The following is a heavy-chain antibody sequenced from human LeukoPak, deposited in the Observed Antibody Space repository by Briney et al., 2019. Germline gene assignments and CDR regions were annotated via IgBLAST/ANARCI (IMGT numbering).Heavy chain of an antibody. CDR3: ARSTGLGYCSSTSCYEAFDI. V-gene: IGHV3-21*01. J-gene: IGHJ3*02. Sequence: GGSLRLSCAASGFTFSSYSMNWVRQAPGKGLEWVSSISSSSSYIYYADSVKGRFTISRDNAKNSLYLQMNSLRAEDTAVYYCARSTGLGYCSSTSCYEAFDIWGQGTMVTVSS. CDR1: GFTFSSYS. CDR2: ISSSSSYI. D-gene: IGHD2-2*01.